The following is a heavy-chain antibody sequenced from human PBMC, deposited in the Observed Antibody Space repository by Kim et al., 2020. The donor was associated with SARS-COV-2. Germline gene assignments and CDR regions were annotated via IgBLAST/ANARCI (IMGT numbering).Heavy chain of an antibody. V-gene: IGHV1-2*06. CDR1: GYTFTGDY. J-gene: IGHJ4*02. D-gene: IGHD4-17*01. Sequence: ASVKVSCKASGYTFTGDYMHWVRQAPGQGLEWMGRVEPNTGGTNYAQKFQGRVTMTRDTSISTGYMELSSLRSDDTAVYFCARGSWDSNYGFGFWGQGTLVTVSS. CDR2: VEPNTGGT. CDR3: ARGSWDSNYGFGF.